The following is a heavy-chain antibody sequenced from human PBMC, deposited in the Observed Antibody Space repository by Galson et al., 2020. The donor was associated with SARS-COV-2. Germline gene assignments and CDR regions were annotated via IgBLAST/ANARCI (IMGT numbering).Heavy chain of an antibody. CDR1: GFTFSSYA. Sequence: TGGSLRLSCAASGFTFSSYAMHWVRQAPGKGLEWVAVISYDGSNKYYADSVKGRFTISRDNSKNTLYLQMNSLRAEDTAVYYCARPSSGSYIGAFDIWGQGTMVTVSS. CDR3: ARPSSGSYIGAFDI. V-gene: IGHV3-30-3*01. J-gene: IGHJ3*02. CDR2: ISYDGSNK. D-gene: IGHD1-26*01.